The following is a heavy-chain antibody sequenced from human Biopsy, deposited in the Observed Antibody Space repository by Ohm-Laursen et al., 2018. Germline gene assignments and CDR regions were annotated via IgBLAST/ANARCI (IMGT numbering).Heavy chain of an antibody. D-gene: IGHD3-16*01. CDR1: GFTFSTYA. CDR2: ITGSGGST. CDR3: AKGYGPDNWFDP. Sequence: SLRLSCAASGFTFSTYAMTWVRQAPGEGLEWVSSITGSGGSTYYPDFVKGRFTISRGNSKNSLYLQMNSLRAEDTAVYYCAKGYGPDNWFDPWGQGTLVTVSS. J-gene: IGHJ5*02. V-gene: IGHV3-23*01.